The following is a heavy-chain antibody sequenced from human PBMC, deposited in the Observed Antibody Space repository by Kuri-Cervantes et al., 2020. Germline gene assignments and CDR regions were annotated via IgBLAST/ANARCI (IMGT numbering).Heavy chain of an antibody. CDR2: IYTSGST. J-gene: IGHJ3*02. D-gene: IGHD2-2*01. V-gene: IGHV4-61*02. CDR3: ARDLVVVPAAMSGYDAFDI. Sequence: LRLSCTVSGGSISSGSYYWSWIRQPAGKGLEWIGRIYTSGSTNYNPSLKSRVTISVDTSKNQFSLKLSSVTAADTAVYYCARDLVVVPAAMSGYDAFDIWGQGTMVTVSS. CDR1: GGSISSGSYY.